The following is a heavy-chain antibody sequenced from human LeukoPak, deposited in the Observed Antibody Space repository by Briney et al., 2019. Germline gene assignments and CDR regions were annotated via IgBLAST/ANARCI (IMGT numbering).Heavy chain of an antibody. CDR2: IYSGGST. D-gene: IGHD2-2*01. V-gene: IGHV3-66*01. J-gene: IGHJ6*02. CDR3: ARDHCSSTSCYASYYGMDV. Sequence: GGSLRLSCAASGFTVSSNYMSWVRHAPGKGLEWVSVIYSGGSTYYADSLKGRFTISRDNSKNTLYLQMNSLRAEDTAVYYCARDHCSSTSCYASYYGMDVWGQGTTVTVSS. CDR1: GFTVSSNY.